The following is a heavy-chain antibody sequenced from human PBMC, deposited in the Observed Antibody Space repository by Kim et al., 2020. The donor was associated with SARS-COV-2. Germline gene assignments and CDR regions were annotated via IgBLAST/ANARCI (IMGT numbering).Heavy chain of an antibody. J-gene: IGHJ3*02. V-gene: IGHV3-73*01. CDR3: SRHDNSDYVTDI. D-gene: IGHD5-12*01. Sequence: GGSLRLSCAASGFTFTGYTIHWIRQAPGKGLEWVGLIRSKAQSYATAYAASVKGRFTVSRDDSENTASLQMNSLKAEDTAVYYCSRHDNSDYVTDIWGQG. CDR2: IRSKAQSYAT. CDR1: GFTFTGYT.